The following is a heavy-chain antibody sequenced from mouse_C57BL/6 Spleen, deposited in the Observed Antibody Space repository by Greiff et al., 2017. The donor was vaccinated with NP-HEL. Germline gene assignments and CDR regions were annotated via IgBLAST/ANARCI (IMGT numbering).Heavy chain of an antibody. J-gene: IGHJ3*01. V-gene: IGHV2-2*01. CDR3: ARRGTAQALAY. D-gene: IGHD3-2*02. CDR1: GFSLTSYG. CDR2: IWRGGST. Sequence: VQRVESGPGLVQPSQSLSITCTVSGFSLTSYGVHWVRQSPGKGLEWLGVIWRGGSTDYNAAFISRLSISKDNSKSQVFFKMNSLQADDTAIYYCARRGTAQALAYWGQGTLVTVSA.